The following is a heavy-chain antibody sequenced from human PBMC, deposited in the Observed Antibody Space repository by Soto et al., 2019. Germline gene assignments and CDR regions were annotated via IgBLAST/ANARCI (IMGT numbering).Heavy chain of an antibody. D-gene: IGHD3-10*01. Sequence: QVQLVQAGAEVKKPGSSVKVSCKTSGVSFNNNGIGWVRQSPGHGREWMGGVIPPFRTSNYARKFQGRISITANASTGTVNMELSSLTSEDTAQYYCARVLYYGSGRYSPYGMDVWGQGTTVTVS. CDR2: VIPPFRTS. CDR3: ARVLYYGSGRYSPYGMDV. V-gene: IGHV1-69*01. CDR1: GVSFNNNG. J-gene: IGHJ6*02.